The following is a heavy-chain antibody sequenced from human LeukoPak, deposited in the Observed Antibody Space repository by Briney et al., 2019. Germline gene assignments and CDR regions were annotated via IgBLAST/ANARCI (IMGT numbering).Heavy chain of an antibody. CDR1: GFTFDDYA. J-gene: IGHJ4*02. CDR3: AKAAYYYDSSAFDY. D-gene: IGHD3-22*01. CDR2: ISWNSGSI. Sequence: SGGSLRLSCAASGFTFDDYAMHWVRQAPGKGLEWVSGISWNSGSIGYADSVKGRFTISRDNAKNSLYLQMNSLRAEDTALYYCAKAAYYYDSSAFDYWGKGTLVTVSS. V-gene: IGHV3-9*01.